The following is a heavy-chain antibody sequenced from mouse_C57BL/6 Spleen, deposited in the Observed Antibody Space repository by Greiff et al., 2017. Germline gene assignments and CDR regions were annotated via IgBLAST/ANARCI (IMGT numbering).Heavy chain of an antibody. V-gene: IGHV1-82*01. D-gene: IGHD2-12*01. CDR3: ARWEGYYSYYFDD. CDR1: GYAFSSSW. J-gene: IGHJ2*01. Sequence: QVQLKQSGPELVKPGASVKISCKASGYAFSSSWMNWVKQRPGKGLEWLGRIYPGDGDTNYNGKFKGKGTLTADKSSSTAYMQLSSLTSEDSAVYFCARWEGYYSYYFDDWGKGTTLTVSS. CDR2: IYPGDGDT.